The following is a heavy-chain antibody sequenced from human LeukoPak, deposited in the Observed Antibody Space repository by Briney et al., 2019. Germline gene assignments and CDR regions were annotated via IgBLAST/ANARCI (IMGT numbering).Heavy chain of an antibody. CDR2: IYYSGST. CDR3: ARDPRLYYYDSSDYAFDI. D-gene: IGHD3-22*01. V-gene: IGHV4-39*07. J-gene: IGHJ3*02. CDR1: GGSISNYY. Sequence: SETLSLTCTVSGGSISNYYWGWIRQPPGKGLEWIGSIYYSGSTYYNPSLKSRVTISVDTSKNQFSLKLSSVTAADTAVYYCARDPRLYYYDSSDYAFDIWGQGTMVTVSS.